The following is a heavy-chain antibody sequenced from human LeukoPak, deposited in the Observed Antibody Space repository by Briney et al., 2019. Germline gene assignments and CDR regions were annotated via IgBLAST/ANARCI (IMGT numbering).Heavy chain of an antibody. J-gene: IGHJ5*02. Sequence: GGSLRLSCAASGFTFSSYGMHWVRQAPGKGLEWVAFIRYDGSNKYYADSVKGRFTISRGNLENMVYLQMNSLRAEDTAIYYCANYPNQVVFFSWGQGTLVTVSS. CDR1: GFTFSSYG. D-gene: IGHD2-2*01. CDR2: IRYDGSNK. V-gene: IGHV3-30*02. CDR3: ANYPNQVVFFS.